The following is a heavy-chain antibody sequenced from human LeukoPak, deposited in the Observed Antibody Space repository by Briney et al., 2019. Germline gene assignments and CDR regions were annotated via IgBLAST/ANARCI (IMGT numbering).Heavy chain of an antibody. CDR1: GYTFTGYY. V-gene: IGHV1-2*02. J-gene: IGHJ5*02. CDR3: ARDLVWFGELEGHWFDP. Sequence: GASVKVSCKASGYTFTGYYMHWVRQAPGQGLEWMGWINPNSGGTNYAQKFQGRVTMTRDTSISTTYMELSRLRSDGTAVYYCARDLVWFGELEGHWFDPWGQGTLVTVSS. CDR2: INPNSGGT. D-gene: IGHD3-10*01.